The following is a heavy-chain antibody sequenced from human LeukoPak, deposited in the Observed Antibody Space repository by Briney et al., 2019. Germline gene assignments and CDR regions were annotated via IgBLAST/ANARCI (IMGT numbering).Heavy chain of an antibody. Sequence: ASVKVSCKASGYTFTSYYMHWVRQAPGQGLEWMGIINPSGGSTSYARKFQGRATMTRDTSTSTVYMELSSLRSEDTAVYYCARGVDYYDSSGYYYPFDYWGQGTLVTVSS. V-gene: IGHV1-46*01. D-gene: IGHD3-22*01. CDR2: INPSGGST. CDR1: GYTFTSYY. CDR3: ARGVDYYDSSGYYYPFDY. J-gene: IGHJ4*02.